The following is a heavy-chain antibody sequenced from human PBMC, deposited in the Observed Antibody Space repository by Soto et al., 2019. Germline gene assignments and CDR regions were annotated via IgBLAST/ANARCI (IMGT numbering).Heavy chain of an antibody. CDR2: IYYTGYT. J-gene: IGHJ4*02. D-gene: IGHD2-15*01. Sequence: HVQLRESGPGLVQPSETLSLTCTVPGDSIGGYYWNWIRQTPGEGLEWIGFIYYTGYTYYNPSLQSRVTLSVDTSKNRFSLNLTSVTAADTAMYYCARHGSRDVVRFDYWGQGILVSVSS. CDR3: ARHGSRDVVRFDY. V-gene: IGHV4-59*08. CDR1: GDSIGGYY.